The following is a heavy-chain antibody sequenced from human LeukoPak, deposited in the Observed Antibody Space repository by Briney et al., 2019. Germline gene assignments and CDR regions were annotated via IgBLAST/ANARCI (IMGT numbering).Heavy chain of an antibody. CDR3: ARDLNGLKLTDY. CDR2: ISSTGSTI. CDR1: GFTFSDYY. D-gene: IGHD4/OR15-4a*01. Sequence: GGSLRLSCAASGFTFSDYYMTWIRQAPGKGPEWVSYISSTGSTIYYADSVKGRFTISRDNAKNSLFLQMNSLRAEDTAVYYCARDLNGLKLTDYWGQGTLVTVSS. V-gene: IGHV3-11*04. J-gene: IGHJ4*02.